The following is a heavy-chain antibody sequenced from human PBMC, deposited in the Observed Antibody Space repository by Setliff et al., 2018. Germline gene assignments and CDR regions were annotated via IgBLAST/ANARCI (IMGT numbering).Heavy chain of an antibody. V-gene: IGHV3-15*01. CDR1: GFTFSNAW. J-gene: IGHJ6*03. D-gene: IGHD3-3*01. CDR2: IKSRTEGGTT. CDR3: TREASVDFWSGYPYYYYMDV. Sequence: PGGSLRLSCAASGFTFSNAWMSWVRQAPGKGLEWVGRIKSRTEGGTTDYAAPVKGRFTISRDDSKSIAYLQMNSLKTEDTAVYYCTREASVDFWSGYPYYYYMDVWGKGTTVTVSS.